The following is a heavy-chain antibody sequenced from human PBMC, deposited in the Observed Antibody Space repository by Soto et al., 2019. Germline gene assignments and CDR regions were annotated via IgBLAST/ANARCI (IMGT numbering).Heavy chain of an antibody. CDR2: ISANGDTS. Sequence: EVQLLESGGGLVQPGGSLRLSCAASGFTFSSYAMSWVRQAPGKGLEWISAISANGDTSYYADSVKGRFTIPRNNSKNTRYLQMNSLRAEDTAVYYCEKRNGGYGFGDLDVWGQGTTVTVSS. CDR3: EKRNGGYGFGDLDV. V-gene: IGHV3-23*01. CDR1: GFTFSSYA. J-gene: IGHJ6*02. D-gene: IGHD5-18*01.